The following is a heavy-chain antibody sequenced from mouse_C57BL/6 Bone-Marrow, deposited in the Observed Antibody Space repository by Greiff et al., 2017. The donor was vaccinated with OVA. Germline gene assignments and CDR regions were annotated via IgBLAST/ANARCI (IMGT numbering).Heavy chain of an antibody. D-gene: IGHD4-1*02. CDR2: IHPNSGSN. Sequence: VQLQQPGAELVKPGASVKLSCKASGYTFTSYWMHWVKQRPGQGLEWIGMIHPNSGSNNYNEKFKSKATLTVDKSSSTAYMQLSSLTSEDSAVYYCARYSPTLFAYWGQGTLVTVSA. CDR1: GYTFTSYW. CDR3: ARYSPTLFAY. J-gene: IGHJ3*01. V-gene: IGHV1-64*01.